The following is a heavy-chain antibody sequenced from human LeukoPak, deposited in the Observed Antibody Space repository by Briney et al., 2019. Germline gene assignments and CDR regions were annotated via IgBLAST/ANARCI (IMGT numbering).Heavy chain of an antibody. J-gene: IGHJ4*02. D-gene: IGHD2/OR15-2a*01. CDR1: GGSISSYY. CDR2: ITDIGSI. Sequence: SETLSLTCTVSGGSISSYYWSWIRQPPGEGREWIAYITDIGSINYNPSLKSRVTISLDTSKNQFSLKLSSVTAADTAVYYCAGHHPRNTVDFWGQGTLVTVSS. V-gene: IGHV4-59*08. CDR3: AGHHPRNTVDF.